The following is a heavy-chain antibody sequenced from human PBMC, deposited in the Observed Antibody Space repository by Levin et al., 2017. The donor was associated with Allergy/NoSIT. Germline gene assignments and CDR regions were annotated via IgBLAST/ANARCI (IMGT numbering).Heavy chain of an antibody. CDR2: IYPGDSDT. Sequence: GESLKISCKGSGYSFTSYWIGWVRQMPGKGLEWMGIIYPGDSDTRYSPSFQGQVTISADKSISTAYLQWSSLKASDTAMYYCARTTTVPGLLVQGQWLPYFDYWGQGPLVTVSS. CDR1: GYSFTSYW. D-gene: IGHD6-19*01. J-gene: IGHJ4*02. V-gene: IGHV5-51*01. CDR3: ARTTTVPGLLVQGQWLPYFDY.